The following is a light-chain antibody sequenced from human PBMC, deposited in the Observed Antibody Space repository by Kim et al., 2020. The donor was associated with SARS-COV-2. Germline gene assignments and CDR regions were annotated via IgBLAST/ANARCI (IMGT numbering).Light chain of an antibody. CDR2: DAS. J-gene: IGLJ2*01. Sequence: QSALTQPASVSGSPGQSITISCTGTSSDVGGYNYVSWYQQHPGKAPKLMIYDASNRPSGVSNRFSGSKSGNTATLTISGLQAEDEADYYCSSYTSSSTVFGGGTQLTVL. CDR3: SSYTSSSTV. CDR1: SSDVGGYNY. V-gene: IGLV2-14*03.